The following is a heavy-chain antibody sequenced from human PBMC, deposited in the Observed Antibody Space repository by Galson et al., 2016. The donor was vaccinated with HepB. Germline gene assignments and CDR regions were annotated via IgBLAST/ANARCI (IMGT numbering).Heavy chain of an antibody. J-gene: IGHJ6*02. CDR3: AKEKGMATDRLYYYYYAMDV. Sequence: SLRLSCATSGFTFSTSSMNWVRQAPGKGLEWVAYISFKETNTSYADAVKGRFTVSSDNAENSLLLQMNSLREEDTAVYYCAKEKGMATDRLYYYYYAMDVWGQGTTVTVSS. CDR1: GFTFSTSS. CDR2: ISFKETNT. V-gene: IGHV3-21*05. D-gene: IGHD5-12*01.